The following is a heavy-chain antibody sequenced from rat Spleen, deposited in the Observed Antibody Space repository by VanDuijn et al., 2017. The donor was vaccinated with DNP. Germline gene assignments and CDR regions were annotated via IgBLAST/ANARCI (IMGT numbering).Heavy chain of an antibody. CDR2: IVYDGSRT. V-gene: IGHV5S10*01. J-gene: IGHJ4*01. CDR1: GFTFSDFN. D-gene: IGHD1-5*01. Sequence: EVQLVESGGGLVQPGRSLKLSCAASGFTFSDFNMAWVRQSPKRGLEWVANIVYDGSRTYYRDSVKGRFTISRDNTKSTLYLQMDSLRSEETATYYCARHGEVHLRYAMDAWGQGTSVTVSS. CDR3: ARHGEVHLRYAMDA.